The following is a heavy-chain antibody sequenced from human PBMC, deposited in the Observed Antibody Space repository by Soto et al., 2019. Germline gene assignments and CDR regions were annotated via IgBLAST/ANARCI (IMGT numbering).Heavy chain of an antibody. CDR2: GSNSGTT. CDR3: ARGATVTQYDY. J-gene: IGHJ4*02. CDR1: GVSVSSGWFY. D-gene: IGHD4-17*01. Sequence: QVQLQESGPGLVKPSETLSLTCSVSGVSVSSGWFYWAWIRQPPGKGLEWIGFGSNSGTTNYKPSRKSRVPISVDTSRSQISLKVNSLTAADTAVYYCARGATVTQYDYWGQVTQVTVSS. V-gene: IGHV4-61*01.